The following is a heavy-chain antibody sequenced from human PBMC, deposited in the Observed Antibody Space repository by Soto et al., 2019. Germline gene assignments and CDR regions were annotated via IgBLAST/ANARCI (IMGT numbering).Heavy chain of an antibody. D-gene: IGHD2-15*01. J-gene: IGHJ6*02. CDR3: ARGGGFSPYYYSLDV. V-gene: IGHV1-46*02. CDR1: GYTLNTYY. CDR2: INPRGGGT. Sequence: ASVKVSCKASGYTLNTYYMHWVRQAPGQGPEWMGIINPRGGGTTYAQNFQDRVTMTSDTSSSTVYMELSSLRSEDTAVYYCARGGGFSPYYYSLDVWGQGTTVTVS.